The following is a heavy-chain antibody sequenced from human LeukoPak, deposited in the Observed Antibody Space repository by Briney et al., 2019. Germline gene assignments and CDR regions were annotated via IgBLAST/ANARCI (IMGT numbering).Heavy chain of an antibody. D-gene: IGHD6-19*01. Sequence: SETLSLTCAVYGGSFSGYYWSWIRQPPGKGLEWIGEINHSGSTSYNPSLKSRVTISVDTSKNQFSLKLSSVTAADTAVYYCARGRYSSGWYEEIYFGYWGQGTLVTVSS. CDR2: INHSGST. J-gene: IGHJ4*02. V-gene: IGHV4-34*01. CDR3: ARGRYSSGWYEEIYFGY. CDR1: GGSFSGYY.